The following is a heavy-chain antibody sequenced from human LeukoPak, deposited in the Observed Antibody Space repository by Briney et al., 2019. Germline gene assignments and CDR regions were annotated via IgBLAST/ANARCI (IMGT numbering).Heavy chain of an antibody. CDR1: GGSISSYY. D-gene: IGHD3-10*02. J-gene: IGHJ5*02. V-gene: IGHV4-4*07. Sequence: SETLSLTCTVSGGSISSYYWSWIRQPAGKGLKWIGRIYTSGSTNYNPSLKSRVTMSVDTSKNQFSLKLSSVTAADTAVYYCARDPGLMIGELFSWFDPWGQGTLVTVSS. CDR3: ARDPGLMIGELFSWFDP. CDR2: IYTSGST.